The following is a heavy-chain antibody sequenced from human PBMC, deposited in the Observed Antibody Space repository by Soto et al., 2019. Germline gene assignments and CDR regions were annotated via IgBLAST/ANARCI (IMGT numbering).Heavy chain of an antibody. CDR1: GGSISSDY. V-gene: IGHV4-59*08. J-gene: IGHJ4*02. CDR3: ARQRGYSYGYFVDY. Sequence: SETLSLTCTVAGGSISSDYWSWIRQPPGKGLEWIGYMHYSGSTNYNPSLKSRVTISVDTSKKQFSLKLTSVTAADTAVYYCARQRGYSYGYFVDYWGQGTPVTVSS. CDR2: MHYSGST. D-gene: IGHD5-18*01.